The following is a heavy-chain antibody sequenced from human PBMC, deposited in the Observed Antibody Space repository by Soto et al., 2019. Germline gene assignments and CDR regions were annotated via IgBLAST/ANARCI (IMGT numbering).Heavy chain of an antibody. CDR2: IYYSGST. CDR1: GGSISSTYF. Sequence: QLQLQESGPGLVKPSETLSLTCTVSGGSISSTYFWGWVRQPPGKGLEWIGSIYYSGSTYYNPSLKSRVTISVDTSKNQFSLRLSSVAAADTAVYYCARHGSSSPFYFDYWGQGTLVTVSS. CDR3: ARHGSSSPFYFDY. J-gene: IGHJ4*02. D-gene: IGHD2-15*01. V-gene: IGHV4-39*01.